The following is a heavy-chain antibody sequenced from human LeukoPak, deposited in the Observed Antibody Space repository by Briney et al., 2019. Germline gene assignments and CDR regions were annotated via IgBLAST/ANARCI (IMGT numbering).Heavy chain of an antibody. CDR3: ARVGSGRLNFDY. CDR1: GGSISSSSYY. J-gene: IGHJ4*02. CDR2: IYYSGST. Sequence: PSETLSLTCTVSGGSISSSSYYWGWIRQPPGKGLEWIGSIYYSGSTYYNPSLKSRITISVDTSKNQFSLKLSSVTAADTAVYYCARVGSGRLNFDYWGQGTLVTVSS. V-gene: IGHV4-39*07. D-gene: IGHD3-10*01.